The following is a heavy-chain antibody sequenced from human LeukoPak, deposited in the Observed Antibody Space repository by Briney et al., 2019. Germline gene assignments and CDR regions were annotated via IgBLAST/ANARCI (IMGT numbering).Heavy chain of an antibody. V-gene: IGHV3-23*01. CDR2: ISGSGGST. CDR1: GLTFSSYA. J-gene: IGHJ4*02. Sequence: PGGSLRLSCAASGLTFSSYAMSWVRQAPGKGLEWVSAISGSGGSTYYADSVKGRFTISRDNSKNTLYLQMNSLRAEDTAVYYCAKDQGLVVGATTFVDYWGQGTLVTVSS. D-gene: IGHD1-26*01. CDR3: AKDQGLVVGATTFVDY.